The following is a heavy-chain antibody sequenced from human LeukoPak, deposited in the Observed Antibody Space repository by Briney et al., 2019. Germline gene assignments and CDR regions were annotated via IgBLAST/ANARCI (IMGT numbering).Heavy chain of an antibody. CDR1: GYIFTIHY. J-gene: IGHJ4*02. D-gene: IGHD2/OR15-2a*01. CDR2: VYVGDGRT. CDR3: AREMPATFYFDF. V-gene: IGHV1-46*01. Sequence: GASVSASCKASGYIFTIHYIHWVRLAPGQGLQWMGIVYVGDGRTRYAQEFQGRVTMTWDTSTSTVYMDLSSLKTEDTAVYYCAREMPATFYFDFWGQGTVVTVSS.